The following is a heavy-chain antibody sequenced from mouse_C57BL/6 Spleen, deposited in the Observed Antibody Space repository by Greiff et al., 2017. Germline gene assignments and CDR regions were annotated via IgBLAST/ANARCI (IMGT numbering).Heavy chain of an antibody. CDR1: GYTFTDYG. V-gene: IGHV1-9*01. J-gene: IGHJ3*01. D-gene: IGHD2-2*01. Sequence: VQGVESGAGLMKPGASVKLSCKATGYTFTDYGIEWVQQRPGHGLEWIGEILPGSSSTNYNEKFKGKATFTADTSSNTAYMQLSSLTTEDSAIYYCARKGYDVAYWGQGTLVTV. CDR3: ARKGYDVAY. CDR2: ILPGSSST.